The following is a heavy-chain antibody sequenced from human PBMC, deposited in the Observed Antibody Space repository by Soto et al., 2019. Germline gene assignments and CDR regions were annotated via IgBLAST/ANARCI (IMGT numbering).Heavy chain of an antibody. Sequence: SETLSLTWTVSGGSISSYYWIWIRQPPGKGLEWIGYIYYSGSTNYNPSLKSRVTISVDTSKNQFSLKLSSVTAADTAVYYCAREKTTVTSWWFDPWGQGTLVTVSS. CDR2: IYYSGST. CDR3: AREKTTVTSWWFDP. V-gene: IGHV4-59*01. CDR1: GGSISSYY. J-gene: IGHJ5*02. D-gene: IGHD4-4*01.